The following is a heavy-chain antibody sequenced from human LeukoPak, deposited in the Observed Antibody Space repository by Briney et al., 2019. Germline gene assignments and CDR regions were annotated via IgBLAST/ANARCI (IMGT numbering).Heavy chain of an antibody. D-gene: IGHD2-15*01. CDR3: ARAYTVCSGGSGCGASFGTKRYYFDY. J-gene: IGHJ4*02. CDR1: GYTFTNYD. V-gene: IGHV1-8*03. CDR2: MNPNSGNT. Sequence: ASLTVSCKASGYTFTNYDINWVRQAPGQGLEWIGCMNPNSGNTDYAHTFKGRVTIIRNTSISTAYMELSSLRSEDTAKYHCARAYTVCSGGSGCGASFGTKRYYFDYWGQGTVVTVSS.